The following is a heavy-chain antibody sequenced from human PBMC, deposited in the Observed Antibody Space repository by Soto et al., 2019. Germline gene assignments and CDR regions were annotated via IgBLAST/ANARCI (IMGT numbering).Heavy chain of an antibody. CDR1: GDSITTYKW. CDR3: ARDKIAARGSNFDY. CDR2: IYDSGNT. D-gene: IGHD6-6*01. Sequence: SETLSLTCVVSGDSITTYKWWTWVRQTPGKGLEWIGEIYDSGNTRYNPSLKSRVTISVDTSKNQFSLKLSSVTAADTAVSYCARDKIAARGSNFDYWGQGTLVTVSS. V-gene: IGHV4-4*02. J-gene: IGHJ4*02.